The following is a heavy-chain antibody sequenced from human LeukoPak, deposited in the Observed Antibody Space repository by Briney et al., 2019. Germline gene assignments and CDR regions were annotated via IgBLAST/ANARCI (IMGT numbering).Heavy chain of an antibody. V-gene: IGHV1-69*01. Sequence: SVNVSRKASGGTLSTCAINSVRPAPGQRREGMGGIIAVFGTANYAQKVQGRVTITADESTSTAYMELSSLRSEDTAVYYCALQARYLDWFLVWGQGSLVTVSS. D-gene: IGHD3-9*01. J-gene: IGHJ4*02. CDR1: GGTLSTCA. CDR3: ALQARYLDWFLV. CDR2: IIAVFGTA.